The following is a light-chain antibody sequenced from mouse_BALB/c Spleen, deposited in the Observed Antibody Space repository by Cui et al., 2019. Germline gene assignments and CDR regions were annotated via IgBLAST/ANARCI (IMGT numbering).Light chain of an antibody. Sequence: DIQMTQSPASLAASVGETVTITCRASENIYYSLAWYQQKQGKSPQLLIYNANSLEDGVPSRFSGSGSGTKYSMKINSMQPEDTATYFCKQAYDVPYTFGGGTKLEIK. J-gene: IGKJ2*01. V-gene: IGKV12-38*01. CDR3: KQAYDVPYT. CDR1: ENIYYS. CDR2: NAN.